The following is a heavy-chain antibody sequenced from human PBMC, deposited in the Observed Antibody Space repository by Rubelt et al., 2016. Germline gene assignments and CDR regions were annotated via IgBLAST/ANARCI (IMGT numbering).Heavy chain of an antibody. CDR2: IYYSGST. V-gene: IGHV4-59*12. CDR1: GGSISSYY. D-gene: IGHD6-6*01. Sequence: QVQLQESGPGLVKPSETLSLTCTVSGGSISSYYWSWIRQPPGKGLEWIGYIYYSGSTNHNPSLKSRVTISVDTSQNQVSLKLSPVTAADTAVYYCARGSKGASSSDYMGGWGKGTTVTVSS. CDR3: ARGSKGASSSDYMGG. J-gene: IGHJ6*03.